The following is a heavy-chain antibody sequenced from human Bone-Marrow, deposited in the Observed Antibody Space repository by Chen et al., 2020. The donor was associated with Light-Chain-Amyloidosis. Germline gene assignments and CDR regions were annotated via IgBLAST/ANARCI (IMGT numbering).Heavy chain of an antibody. CDR2: INHSGST. D-gene: IGHD1-26*01. J-gene: IGHJ4*02. Sequence: QVQLQQWGAGLLKPSETLSLTCAVYGGSFSGYYWSWIRQPPGKGLEWIGEINHSGSTNYNPSLKSLLTISVDTSKKQLSLKLSSVTAADTAVYYCARGRGGGWGSYYDWGQGTLVTVSS. V-gene: IGHV4-34*01. CDR3: ARGRGGGWGSYYD. CDR1: GGSFSGYY.